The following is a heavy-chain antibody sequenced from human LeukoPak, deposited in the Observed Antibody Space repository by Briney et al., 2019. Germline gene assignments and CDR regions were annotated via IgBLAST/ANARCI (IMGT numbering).Heavy chain of an antibody. V-gene: IGHV1-18*01. CDR3: ARDTVGAYCGGDCYSNWFDP. J-gene: IGHJ5*02. D-gene: IGHD2-21*02. Sequence: ASVKVSFTASGYTFTIYGISWVRQAPGQGLEWMGWISAYNGNTNYAQKLQGRVTMTTDTSTSTAYMELRSLRSDDTAVYYCARDTVGAYCGGDCYSNWFDPWGQGTLVTVSS. CDR2: ISAYNGNT. CDR1: GYTFTIYG.